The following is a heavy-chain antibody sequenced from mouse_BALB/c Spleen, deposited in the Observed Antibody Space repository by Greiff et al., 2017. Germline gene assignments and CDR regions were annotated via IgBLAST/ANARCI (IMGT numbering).Heavy chain of an antibody. CDR2: ISSGGSYT. CDR1: GFTFSSYA. CDR3: ARVYGRGYYAMDY. Sequence: EVHLVESGGGLVKPGGSLKLSCAASGFTFSSYAMSWVRQSPEKRLEWVAEISSGGSYTYYPDTVTGRFTISRDNAKNTLYLEMSSLRSEDTAMYDCARVYGRGYYAMDYWGQGTSVTVSS. V-gene: IGHV5-9-4*01. J-gene: IGHJ4*01. D-gene: IGHD1-1*01.